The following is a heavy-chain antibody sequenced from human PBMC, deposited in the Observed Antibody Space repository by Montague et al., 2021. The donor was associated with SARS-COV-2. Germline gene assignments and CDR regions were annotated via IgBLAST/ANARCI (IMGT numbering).Heavy chain of an antibody. D-gene: IGHD2-2*01. Sequence: SETLSLTCAVYGGSFSVYYWSWIRQSPRKGLEWIGEINHSGTANYNPSLKSRVSISVDTSKNQFTLKLTSVTAADTAMYYCARERDVVRAAWKLVAFDLWGQGTMVTVSS. CDR3: ARERDVVRAAWKLVAFDL. J-gene: IGHJ3*01. CDR2: INHSGTA. V-gene: IGHV4-34*01. CDR1: GGSFSVYY.